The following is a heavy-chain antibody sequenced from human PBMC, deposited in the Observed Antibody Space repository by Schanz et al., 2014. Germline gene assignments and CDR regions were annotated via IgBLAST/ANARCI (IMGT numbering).Heavy chain of an antibody. J-gene: IGHJ3*01. V-gene: IGHV3-23*04. D-gene: IGHD5-12*01. Sequence: EVQLVESGGGLVQPGGSLRFSCAASGFTFSSYAMSWVRQAPGKGLEWVSAISGSGGRTYYADSVKGRFTISRDNSKNTLYLQMNSLRAEDTAVYFCARDGGRDGYNLAFDVWGQGTLVTVSS. CDR3: ARDGGRDGYNLAFDV. CDR1: GFTFSSYA. CDR2: ISGSGGRT.